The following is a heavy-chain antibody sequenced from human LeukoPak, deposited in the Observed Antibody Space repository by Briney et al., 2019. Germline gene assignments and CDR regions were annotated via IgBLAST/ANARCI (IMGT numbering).Heavy chain of an antibody. D-gene: IGHD6-13*01. CDR2: IYYSGST. CDR1: GGSISSSSYY. Sequence: PSETLSLTCTVSGGSISSSSYYWGWIRQPPGKGLEWIGSIYYSGSTYYNPSLKSRVTISVDTSKNQFSLKLSSVTAADTAVYYCARDHGIAAAGSFDYWGQGTLVTVSS. J-gene: IGHJ4*02. CDR3: ARDHGIAAAGSFDY. V-gene: IGHV4-39*07.